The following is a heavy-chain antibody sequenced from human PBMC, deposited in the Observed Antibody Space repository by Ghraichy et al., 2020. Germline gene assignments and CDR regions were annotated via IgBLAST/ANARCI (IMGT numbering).Heavy chain of an antibody. CDR3: AKKVGVATRPDEGRAFDP. D-gene: IGHD6-6*01. Sequence: GGSLRLSCAASGFIFSNHAMSWVRQAPGKGLEWVSVISGSGGTTFYADSVKGRFTISRDNSKNTLYLQMNGLRAEDTAVYSCAKKVGVATRPDEGRAFDPWGQGTLVTVSS. CDR2: ISGSGGTT. CDR1: GFIFSNHA. V-gene: IGHV3-23*01. J-gene: IGHJ5*02.